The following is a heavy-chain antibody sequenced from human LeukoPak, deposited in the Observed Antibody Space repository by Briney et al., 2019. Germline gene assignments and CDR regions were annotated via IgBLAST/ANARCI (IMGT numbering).Heavy chain of an antibody. Sequence: GGSLRLSCAASGFTFSSYSMNWVRQAPGKGLEWVSAISGSGGSTYYADSVKGRFTISRDNSKNTLYMQMNSLRAEDTAVYYCAKGKMYYHGSGSYYSDYWGQGTLVTVSS. D-gene: IGHD3-10*01. V-gene: IGHV3-23*01. J-gene: IGHJ4*02. CDR1: GFTFSSYS. CDR2: ISGSGGST. CDR3: AKGKMYYHGSGSYYSDY.